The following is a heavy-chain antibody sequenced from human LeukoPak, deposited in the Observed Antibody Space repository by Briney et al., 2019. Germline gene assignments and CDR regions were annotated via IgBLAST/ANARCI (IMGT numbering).Heavy chain of an antibody. J-gene: IGHJ6*02. CDR3: AKDHVTIFGVVTPGGMDV. D-gene: IGHD3-3*01. Sequence: PGGSLRLSCAASGFTFSSYGMSWVRQAPGKGLEWVSAISGGGSGTYYADSVKGRFTISRDNSKNTLYLQMISLRAEDTAVYYCAKDHVTIFGVVTPGGMDVWGQGTTVTVSS. CDR2: ISGGGSGT. CDR1: GFTFSSYG. V-gene: IGHV3-23*01.